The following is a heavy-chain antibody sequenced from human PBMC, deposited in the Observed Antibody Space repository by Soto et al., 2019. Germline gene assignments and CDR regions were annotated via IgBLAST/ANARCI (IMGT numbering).Heavy chain of an antibody. V-gene: IGHV3-49*05. D-gene: IGHD3-3*01. J-gene: IGHJ6*02. Sequence: NPGGSLRLSCTASGFTFGDYAMSWFRQAPGKGLEWVGFIRSKAYGGTTEYAASVKGRFTISRDDSKSIAYLQMNSLKTEDTAVYYCTRESEYDFWSGYYPPRHYYYGMDVWGQGTTVTVSS. CDR2: IRSKAYGGTT. CDR1: GFTFGDYA. CDR3: TRESEYDFWSGYYPPRHYYYGMDV.